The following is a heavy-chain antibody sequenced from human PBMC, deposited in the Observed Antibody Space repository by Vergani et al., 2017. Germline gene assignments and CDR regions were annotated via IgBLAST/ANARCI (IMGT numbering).Heavy chain of an antibody. CDR1: GFTFDDYA. CDR3: AKDHYDFWSGYPNLSPFDL. J-gene: IGHJ2*01. CDR2: ISWHSGSI. D-gene: IGHD3-3*01. V-gene: IGHV3-9*01. Sequence: EVQLVESGGGLVQPGRSLRLSCAASGFTFDDYAMHWVRQAPGKGLEWVSGISWHSGSIGYADSVKGRFTISRDNAKNSLYLQMNSLRAEDTAVYYCAKDHYDFWSGYPNLSPFDLWGRGTLVTVSS.